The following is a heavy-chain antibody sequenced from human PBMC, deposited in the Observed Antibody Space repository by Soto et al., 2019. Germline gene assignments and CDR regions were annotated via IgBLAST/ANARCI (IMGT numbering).Heavy chain of an antibody. V-gene: IGHV4-30-4*01. Sequence: QVQLQESGPGLVKPSQTLSLTCTVSGGSISSGDYYWSWIRQPPGKGLEWIGYIYYSGSTYYNPSLKSRVPIPGATSTNQFSRKLSSVTAADPAVYYHASILHAYTFSHYWGQGTLVTVSP. D-gene: IGHD1-1*01. CDR2: IYYSGST. CDR3: ASILHAYTFSHY. CDR1: GGSISSGDYY. J-gene: IGHJ4*02.